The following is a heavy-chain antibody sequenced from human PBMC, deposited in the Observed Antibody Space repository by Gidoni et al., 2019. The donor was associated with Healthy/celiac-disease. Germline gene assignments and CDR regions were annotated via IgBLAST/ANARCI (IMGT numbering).Heavy chain of an antibody. CDR1: GGSISSSSYY. J-gene: IGHJ4*02. CDR2: IYYSGST. CDR3: ARLPDSSGWIRY. D-gene: IGHD6-19*01. V-gene: IGHV4-39*01. Sequence: QLQLQESGPGLVKPSETLSLTCTVSGGSISSSSYYWGWIRQPPGKGLAWIGSIYYSGSTYYNPSLKSRVTRSVDTSKNQFSLKLSSVTAADTAVYYCARLPDSSGWIRYWGQGTLVTVSS.